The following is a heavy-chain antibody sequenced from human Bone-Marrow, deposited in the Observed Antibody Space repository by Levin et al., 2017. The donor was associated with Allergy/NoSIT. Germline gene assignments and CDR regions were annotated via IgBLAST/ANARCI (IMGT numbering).Heavy chain of an antibody. CDR3: AKGPDYGDSSSFDY. CDR2: ISYDGSNK. J-gene: IGHJ4*02. Sequence: PGGSLRLSCAASGFTFSSYGMHWVRQAPGKGLEWVAVISYDGSNKYYADSVKGRFTISRDNSKNTLYLQMNSLRAEDTAVYYCAKGPDYGDSSSFDYWGQGTLVTVSS. CDR1: GFTFSSYG. D-gene: IGHD4-17*01. V-gene: IGHV3-30*18.